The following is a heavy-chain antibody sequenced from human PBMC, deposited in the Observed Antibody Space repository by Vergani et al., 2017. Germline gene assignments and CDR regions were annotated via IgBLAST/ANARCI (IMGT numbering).Heavy chain of an antibody. Sequence: QVQLVQSGAEVKKPGSSVKVSCKASGGTFSSYAISWVRQAPGQGLEWMGRIIPIFGTANYAQKFQGRVTITADESTSTAYMELSSLRSEDTAVYYCARDLEEYYDFWSGYSGSPHYWGQGTLVTVSS. J-gene: IGHJ4*02. D-gene: IGHD3-3*01. V-gene: IGHV1-69*18. CDR2: IIPIFGTA. CDR1: GGTFSSYA. CDR3: ARDLEEYYDFWSGYSGSPHY.